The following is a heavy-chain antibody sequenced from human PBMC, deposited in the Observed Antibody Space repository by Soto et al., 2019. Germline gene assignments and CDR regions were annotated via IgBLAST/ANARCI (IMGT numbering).Heavy chain of an antibody. V-gene: IGHV3-33*06. Sequence: GRSRRLSCAASGFTFSNYGMHWVRQAPGKGLEWVAVIWYDGSYKYYADSVKGRLTISRANSRTTLHLQMNSLRAEDPAVYYCAKGADRYTYGRRDCWGQGTRVTVSS. CDR3: AKGADRYTYGRRDC. CDR1: GFTFSNYG. CDR2: IWYDGSYK. D-gene: IGHD5-18*01. J-gene: IGHJ4*02.